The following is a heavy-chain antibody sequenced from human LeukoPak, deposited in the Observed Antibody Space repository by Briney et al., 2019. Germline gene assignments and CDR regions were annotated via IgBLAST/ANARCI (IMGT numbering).Heavy chain of an antibody. Sequence: GGSLRLSCTASGVTLSSYAMSWARQAPGKGLEWVAVISYDGSNKYYADSVKGRFAISRDNSRNTVYLQMNSLRAEDTAVYYCASPPTYYYGSGSYYRPLDYWGQGTLVIVSS. CDR1: GVTLSSYA. D-gene: IGHD3-10*01. CDR3: ASPPTYYYGSGSYYRPLDY. J-gene: IGHJ4*02. V-gene: IGHV3-30*09. CDR2: ISYDGSNK.